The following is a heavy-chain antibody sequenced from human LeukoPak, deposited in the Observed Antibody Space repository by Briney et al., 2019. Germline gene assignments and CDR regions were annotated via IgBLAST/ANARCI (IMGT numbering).Heavy chain of an antibody. D-gene: IGHD1-26*01. CDR3: ARNGIMGAGYYFDY. CDR1: GFTFSTYT. CDR2: ISSSSSYI. Sequence: GGSLRLSCAASGFTFSTYTMNWVRQAPGKGLEWVSSISSSSSYIYYADSVKGRFTISRDNAKNSLYLQMNSLRAEDTAVYYSARNGIMGAGYYFDYWGQGTLVTVSS. V-gene: IGHV3-21*01. J-gene: IGHJ4*02.